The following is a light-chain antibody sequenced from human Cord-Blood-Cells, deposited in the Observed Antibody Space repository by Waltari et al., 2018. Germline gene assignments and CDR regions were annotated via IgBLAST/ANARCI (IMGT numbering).Light chain of an antibody. CDR3: SSYAGSNNFVV. CDR2: EVS. J-gene: IGLJ2*01. Sequence: QSALTQPPSASGSPGQSVTISCTGTSSDVGGYHYASWYQQHPGKAPKLMIYEVSKRPSGFPDRFSGSKSGNTASLTVSGLQAEDEADYYCSSYAGSNNFVVFGGGTKLTVL. CDR1: SSDVGGYHY. V-gene: IGLV2-8*01.